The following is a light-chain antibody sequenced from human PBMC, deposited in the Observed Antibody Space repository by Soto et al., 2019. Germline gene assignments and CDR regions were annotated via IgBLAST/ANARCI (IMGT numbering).Light chain of an antibody. V-gene: IGKV3-15*01. Sequence: EIVLTQSPATLSVSPGERVTLSCSASQTVLTNLAWYQQKLGQAPRLLIYSASTRSTSVSARFSGSGSATEFTLTITSLQSDDFATYYCQQYNDWPVTFGGGTKVEIK. J-gene: IGKJ4*01. CDR2: SAS. CDR1: QTVLTN. CDR3: QQYNDWPVT.